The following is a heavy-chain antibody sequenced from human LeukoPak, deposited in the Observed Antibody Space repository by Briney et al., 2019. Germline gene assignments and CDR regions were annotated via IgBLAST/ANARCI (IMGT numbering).Heavy chain of an antibody. V-gene: IGHV4-34*01. CDR2: INHSGST. Sequence: SETLSLTCAVYGGSFSGYYWSWIRQPPGKGLEWIGEINHSGSTNYNPSLKSRVTISVDTSKNQFSLKLSSVTAADTAVYYCAKGRGNEYYDSLGYYYPVGYFDYWGLGTLVTVSS. CDR1: GGSFSGYY. J-gene: IGHJ4*02. CDR3: AKGRGNEYYDSLGYYYPVGYFDY. D-gene: IGHD3-22*01.